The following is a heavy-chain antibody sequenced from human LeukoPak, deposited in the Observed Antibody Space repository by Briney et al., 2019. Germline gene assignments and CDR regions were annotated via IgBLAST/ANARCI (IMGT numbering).Heavy chain of an antibody. D-gene: IGHD3-22*01. CDR3: ISDSMGRPGGDY. J-gene: IGHJ4*02. CDR1: GFNFSNYW. CDR2: INRDGGIT. Sequence: ADTLTLSCAVSGFNFSNYWLHWACQVPPKGLGWDSRINRDGGITTYADSVKGRFTISRDNAKKMLYFQLNSLIAEATAVLYFISDSMGRPGGDYWAQGTLVTVSP. V-gene: IGHV3-74*03.